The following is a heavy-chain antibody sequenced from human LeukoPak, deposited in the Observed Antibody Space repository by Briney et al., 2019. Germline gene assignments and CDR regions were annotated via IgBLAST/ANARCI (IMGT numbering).Heavy chain of an antibody. CDR1: GGSFSGYY. J-gene: IGHJ4*02. Sequence: SETLSLTCAVYGGSFSGYYWSWIRQPPGKGLEWIGEINHSGSTNYNPSLKSRVTISVDTSKNQFSLKLSSVTAADTAVYYCAGSSSWYVGTPDYGGQGTLFTVSS. CDR2: INHSGST. V-gene: IGHV4-34*01. CDR3: AGSSSWYVGTPDY. D-gene: IGHD6-13*01.